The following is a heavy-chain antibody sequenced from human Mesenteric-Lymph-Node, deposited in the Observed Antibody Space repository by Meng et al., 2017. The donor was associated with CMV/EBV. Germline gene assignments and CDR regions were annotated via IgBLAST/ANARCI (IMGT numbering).Heavy chain of an antibody. J-gene: IGHJ5*02. CDR3: AREGSPLNWFDP. CDR2: ISYDGSNK. CDR1: GFTFSSYA. Sequence: GGSLRLSCAASGFTFSSYAMHWVRQAPGKGLEWVAVISYDGSNKYYADSVKGRFTISRDNSKNTLYLQMNSLRVEDTAVYYCAREGSPLNWFDPWGQGTLVTVSS. D-gene: IGHD6-13*01. V-gene: IGHV3-30-3*01.